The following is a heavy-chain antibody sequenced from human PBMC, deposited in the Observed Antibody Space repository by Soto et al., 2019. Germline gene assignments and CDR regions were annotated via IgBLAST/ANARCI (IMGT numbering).Heavy chain of an antibody. CDR2: IYYSGST. V-gene: IGHV4-31*03. CDR1: GGSISSGGYY. D-gene: IGHD6-13*01. J-gene: IGHJ4*02. Sequence: QVQLQESGPGLVKPSQTLSLTCTVSGGSISSGGYYWSWIRQHPGKGLEWIGYIYYSGSTYYNPSLKSRATIXXDXSXXQFSLKLSSVTAADTAVYYCAGSSWRPGGPKYFDYWGQGTLVTVSS. CDR3: AGSSWRPGGPKYFDY.